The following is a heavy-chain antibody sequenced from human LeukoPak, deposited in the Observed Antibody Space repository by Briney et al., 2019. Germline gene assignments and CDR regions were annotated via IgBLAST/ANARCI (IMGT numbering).Heavy chain of an antibody. V-gene: IGHV4-34*01. Sequence: SETLPLTCTVSGGSISSYYWSWIRQPPGKGLEWIGEINHSGSTNYNPSLKSRVTISVDTSKNQFSLKLSSVTAADTAVYYCAKLAGCSSTSCYSVDYWGQGTLVTVSS. D-gene: IGHD2-2*01. CDR1: GGSISSYY. J-gene: IGHJ4*02. CDR3: AKLAGCSSTSCYSVDY. CDR2: INHSGST.